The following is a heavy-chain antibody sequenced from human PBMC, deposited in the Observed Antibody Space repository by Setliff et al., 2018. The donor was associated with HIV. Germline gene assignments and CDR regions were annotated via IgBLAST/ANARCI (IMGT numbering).Heavy chain of an antibody. D-gene: IGHD6-13*01. J-gene: IGHJ4*02. Sequence: SETLSLTCAVYGGSLSGFYWTFIRQSPGKGLEWIGEVTHSGSANYNRSLKSRVTMSVDTSKRQFSLKLDSVTAADTAIYYCARQSTVAAAGFDFWGQGTLVTVSS. V-gene: IGHV4-34*01. CDR2: VTHSGSA. CDR3: ARQSTVAAAGFDF. CDR1: GGSLSGFY.